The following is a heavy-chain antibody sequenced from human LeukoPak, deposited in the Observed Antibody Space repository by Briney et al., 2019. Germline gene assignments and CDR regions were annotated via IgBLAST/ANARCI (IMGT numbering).Heavy chain of an antibody. Sequence: KSGGSLILSCAASGFTFSTYGMNWVRQAPGKGLEWVSSISSSSTYIYYADSVKGRFTISRDNAKNSLYLQMNSLRAEDTAVYYCARGRQDYGSGSYYPAGGVDYWGQGTLVTVSS. J-gene: IGHJ4*02. V-gene: IGHV3-21*01. CDR1: GFTFSTYG. CDR3: ARGRQDYGSGSYYPAGGVDY. CDR2: ISSSSTYI. D-gene: IGHD3-10*01.